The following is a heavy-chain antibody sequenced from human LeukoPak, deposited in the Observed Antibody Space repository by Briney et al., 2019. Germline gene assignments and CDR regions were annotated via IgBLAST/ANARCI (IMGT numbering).Heavy chain of an antibody. V-gene: IGHV3-9*01. J-gene: IGHJ6*02. D-gene: IGHD2-21*02. Sequence: GRSLRLSCAASGFSFEDYVMHWVRQAPGKGLEWVSGITWNSDIIGYADSVKGRFTISRDNAKNSLYLQMNSLRLEDTALYYCAKVYYSALTAYSYYYYAMDVWGQGPTVTVSS. CDR2: ITWNSDII. CDR3: AKVYYSALTAYSYYYYAMDV. CDR1: GFSFEDYV.